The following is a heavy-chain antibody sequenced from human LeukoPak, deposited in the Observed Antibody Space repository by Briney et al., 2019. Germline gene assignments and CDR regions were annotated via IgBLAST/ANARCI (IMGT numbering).Heavy chain of an antibody. CDR3: ARGGSSGYPGRY. CDR2: IYYSGST. V-gene: IGHV4-31*03. D-gene: IGHD3-22*01. CDR1: GGSISSGAYY. Sequence: SETLSLTCTVSGGSISSGAYYWSWIRQHPGKGLEWIGYIYYSGSTYYNPSLKSRVTISVDTSKNQFSLKLSSVTAADTAVYYCARGGSSGYPGRYWGQGTLATVSS. J-gene: IGHJ4*02.